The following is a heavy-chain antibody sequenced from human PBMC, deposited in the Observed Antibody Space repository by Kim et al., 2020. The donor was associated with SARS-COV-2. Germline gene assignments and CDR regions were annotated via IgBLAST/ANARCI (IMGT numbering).Heavy chain of an antibody. V-gene: IGHV3-33*01. D-gene: IGHD1-7*01. J-gene: IGHJ3*02. CDR2: IWNDGSNK. Sequence: GGSLRLSCAASGFTFSGYGMHWVRQAPGKGLEWVAVIWNDGSNKNYADSVKGRFTISRDNSENTLYLQINSLRAEDTAVYYCLRDGITGTTEAFDIWGQGTMVTVSS. CDR3: LRDGITGTTEAFDI. CDR1: GFTFSGYG.